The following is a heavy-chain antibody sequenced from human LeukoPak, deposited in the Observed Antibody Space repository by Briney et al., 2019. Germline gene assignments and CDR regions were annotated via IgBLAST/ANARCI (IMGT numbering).Heavy chain of an antibody. CDR2: ISAYNGNT. J-gene: IGHJ4*02. V-gene: IGHV1-18*01. CDR3: ARSSIWFGELFYFDY. Sequence: VSVKVSCKASGYTFTSYGISWVRQAPGQGLEWMGWISAYNGNTNYAQKLQGRVTMTTDTSTSTAYMELRSLRSDDTAVYYCARSSIWFGELFYFDYWGQGTLVTVSS. CDR1: GYTFTSYG. D-gene: IGHD3-10*01.